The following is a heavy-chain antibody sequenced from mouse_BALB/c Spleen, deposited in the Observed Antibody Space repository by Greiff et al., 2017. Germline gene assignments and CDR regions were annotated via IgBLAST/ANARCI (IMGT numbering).Heavy chain of an antibody. Sequence: VQLQQSGPGLVPPSQSLSITCTVSGFSLTSYGVHWVRQSPGKGLEWLGVIWSGGSTDYNAAFISRLSISKDNSKSQVFFKMNSLQANDTATYSCARKVYGNFRYAMDYWGQGTSVTVSS. J-gene: IGHJ4*01. CDR2: IWSGGST. CDR3: ARKVYGNFRYAMDY. V-gene: IGHV2-2*02. CDR1: GFSLTSYG. D-gene: IGHD2-10*02.